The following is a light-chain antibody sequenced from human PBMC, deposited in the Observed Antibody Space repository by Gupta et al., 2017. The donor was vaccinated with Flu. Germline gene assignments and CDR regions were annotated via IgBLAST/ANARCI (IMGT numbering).Light chain of an antibody. CDR3: QQYSTSPLT. CDR2: KAS. CDR1: QSISSW. Sequence: ESQKTQSPSTLYASVGDRVTITCRASQSISSWLAWYQQKPGKAPKILIQKASNLESGVPSRFTGSGSGTEFTLTISSLQPDDFAAYYCQQYSTSPLTFGGGTKVEIE. J-gene: IGKJ4*01. V-gene: IGKV1-5*03.